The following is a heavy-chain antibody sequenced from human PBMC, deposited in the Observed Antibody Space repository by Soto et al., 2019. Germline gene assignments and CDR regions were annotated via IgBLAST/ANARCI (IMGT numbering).Heavy chain of an antibody. D-gene: IGHD3-22*01. V-gene: IGHV1-8*01. CDR2: MNPNSGNT. CDR1: GYTFTSYD. Sequence: QVPLVQSGAEVKKPGASVKVSCKASGYTFTSYDINWVRQATGQGLEWMGWMNPNSGNTGYAQKFQGRVTMTRNTSISTAYMELSSLRSEDTAVYYCARGPPYYYDSSGYYPYWGQGTLVTVSS. J-gene: IGHJ4*02. CDR3: ARGPPYYYDSSGYYPY.